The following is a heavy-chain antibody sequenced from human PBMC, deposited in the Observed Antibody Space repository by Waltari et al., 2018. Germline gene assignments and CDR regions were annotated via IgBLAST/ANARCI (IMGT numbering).Heavy chain of an antibody. V-gene: IGHV4-39*01. D-gene: IGHD3-22*01. Sequence: QLQLQESGPGLVKPSETLSLTCTVSGGSISSSSYYWGWIRQPPGKGLEWIGSIYYSGSTYYNPSLKSRVTISVDTSKNQFSLKLSAVTAADTAVYYCATGEYYYDSSGYYGYWGQGTLVTVSS. J-gene: IGHJ4*02. CDR1: GGSISSSSYY. CDR2: IYYSGST. CDR3: ATGEYYYDSSGYYGY.